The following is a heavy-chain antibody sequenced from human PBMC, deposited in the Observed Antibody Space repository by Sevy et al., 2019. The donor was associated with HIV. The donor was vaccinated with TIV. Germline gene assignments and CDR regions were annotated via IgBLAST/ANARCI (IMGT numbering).Heavy chain of an antibody. CDR3: VRDDRDGYFEH. CDR1: GYTFTGYY. CDR2: INPDSGDP. Sequence: ASVKVSCKASGYTFTGYYMHWMRQAPGQGLEWMGWINPDSGDPTYAPKFQGRVTLTRDTSINTAYMDLRRLKSDDTAVYYCVRDDRDGYFEHCGQGTLVTVSS. J-gene: IGHJ4*02. V-gene: IGHV1-2*02.